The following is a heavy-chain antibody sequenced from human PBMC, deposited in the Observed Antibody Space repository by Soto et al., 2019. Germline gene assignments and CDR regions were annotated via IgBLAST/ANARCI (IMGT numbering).Heavy chain of an antibody. V-gene: IGHV4-31*03. Sequence: PSETLSLTCTVSGGSISSGGYYWSWIRQHPGKGLEWIGYIYYSGSTYYNPSLKSRVTISVDTSKNQFSLKLSSVTAADTAVYYCARILGYCSGGSCYSVFPWFDPWGQGTLVTVSS. CDR1: GGSISSGGYY. CDR3: ARILGYCSGGSCYSVFPWFDP. J-gene: IGHJ5*02. CDR2: IYYSGST. D-gene: IGHD2-15*01.